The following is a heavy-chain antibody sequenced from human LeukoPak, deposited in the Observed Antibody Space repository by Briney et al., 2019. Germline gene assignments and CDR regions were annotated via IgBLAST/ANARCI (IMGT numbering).Heavy chain of an antibody. D-gene: IGHD5-18*01. Sequence: GGSLRLSCAASGFTFSDYYMSRIRQAPGKGLEWVSYISSSGSTIYYADSVKGRFTISRDNAKNSLYLQMNSLRAEDTAVYYCARDREGYSYGYWYFDLWGRGTLVTVFS. CDR2: ISSSGSTI. J-gene: IGHJ2*01. CDR1: GFTFSDYY. CDR3: ARDREGYSYGYWYFDL. V-gene: IGHV3-11*01.